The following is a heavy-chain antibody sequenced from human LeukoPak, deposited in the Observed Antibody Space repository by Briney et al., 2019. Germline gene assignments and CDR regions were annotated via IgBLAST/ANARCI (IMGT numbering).Heavy chain of an antibody. J-gene: IGHJ4*02. Sequence: SETLSLTCAVYGGSFSGYYWSWIRQPPEKGLEWIGEINHSGSTNYNPSLKSRVTISVDTSKNQFSLKLSSVTAADTAVYYCARLPSRYGSGSYGYWGQGTLVTVSS. V-gene: IGHV4-34*01. CDR1: GGSFSGYY. CDR2: INHSGST. D-gene: IGHD3-10*01. CDR3: ARLPSRYGSGSYGY.